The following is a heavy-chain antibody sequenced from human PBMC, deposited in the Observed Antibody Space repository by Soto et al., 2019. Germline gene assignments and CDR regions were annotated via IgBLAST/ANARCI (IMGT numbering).Heavy chain of an antibody. Sequence: QVQLVQSGAEVKKPGASVKVSCKASGYTFTRYAIHWVRQAPGQSLQWMGWINAGNGNIKYSQKFQGRVTFTTDTSAGTVFMELSSLRSEDTSVYCWASSSSWDWADYQDGMDVWGLGTTVSVSS. D-gene: IGHD6-13*01. CDR2: INAGNGNI. CDR1: GYTFTRYA. J-gene: IGHJ6*02. CDR3: ASSSSWDWADYQDGMDV. V-gene: IGHV1-3*01.